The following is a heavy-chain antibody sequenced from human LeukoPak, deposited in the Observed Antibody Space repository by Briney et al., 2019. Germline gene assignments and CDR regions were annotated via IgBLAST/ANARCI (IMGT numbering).Heavy chain of an antibody. J-gene: IGHJ5*02. Sequence: PSETLSLTCAVYGGSFSGYYWSWIRQPPGKGLEWIGEINHSGSTNYNPSLKSRVTISVDTSKNQFSLKLSSVTAADTAVYYCARGCFNWIDPWGQGTLVTVSS. CDR1: GGSFSGYY. D-gene: IGHD3-10*02. CDR3: ARGCFNWIDP. CDR2: INHSGST. V-gene: IGHV4-34*01.